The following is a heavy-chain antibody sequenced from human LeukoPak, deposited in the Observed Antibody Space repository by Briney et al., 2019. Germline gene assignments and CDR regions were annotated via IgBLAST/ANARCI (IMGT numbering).Heavy chain of an antibody. CDR2: IRIDSGNT. CDR3: ARDHNYAFDN. Sequence: GGSLRLSCAASGFPFSEYSMNWVRQAPGKGLEWIAYIRIDSGNTKYADSVKGRFTVSGDKARNSLYLQMNSLRVEDTAVYYCARDHNYAFDNWGQGTLVTVSS. D-gene: IGHD4-11*01. V-gene: IGHV3-11*06. CDR1: GFPFSEYS. J-gene: IGHJ4*02.